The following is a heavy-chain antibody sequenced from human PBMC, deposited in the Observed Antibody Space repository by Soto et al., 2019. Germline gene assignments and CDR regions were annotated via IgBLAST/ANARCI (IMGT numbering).Heavy chain of an antibody. CDR2: ISSSSSTI. CDR3: ARDQGYFDWLLWGGERYFDY. CDR1: GFTFSSYS. D-gene: IGHD3-9*01. Sequence: EVQLVESGGGLVQPGGSLRLSCAASGFTFSSYSMNWVRQAPGKGLEWVSYISSSSSTIYYADSVKGRFTISRDNAKNSLYLQMNSLRAEDTAVYYCARDQGYFDWLLWGGERYFDYWGQGTLVTVSS. V-gene: IGHV3-48*01. J-gene: IGHJ4*02.